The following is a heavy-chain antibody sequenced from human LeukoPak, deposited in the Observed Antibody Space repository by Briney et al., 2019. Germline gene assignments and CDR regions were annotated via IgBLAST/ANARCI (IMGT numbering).Heavy chain of an antibody. D-gene: IGHD7-27*01. J-gene: IGHJ6*03. CDR2: IKQDGSEK. CDR3: ARAGPPAYYYYYYMDV. V-gene: IGHV3-7*01. CDR1: GFSFSSHW. Sequence: TGGSLRLSCAASGFSFSSHWMSWVRQAPGKGLEWVANIKQDGSEKYYVDSVKGRFTISRDNAKNSLYLQMNSLRAEDTAVYYCARAGPPAYYYYYYMDVWGKGTTVTVSS.